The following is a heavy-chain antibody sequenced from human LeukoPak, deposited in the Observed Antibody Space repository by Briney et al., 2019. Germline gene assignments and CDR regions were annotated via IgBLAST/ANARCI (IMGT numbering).Heavy chain of an antibody. CDR3: ARDRKYRVEMATITDY. V-gene: IGHV1-2*06. D-gene: IGHD5-24*01. CDR1: GYTFTGYY. CDR2: INPNSGGT. J-gene: IGHJ4*02. Sequence: ASVKVSCKASGYTFTGYYMHWARQAPGQGLEWMGRINPNSGGTSYAQKFQGRVTMTRDTSISTAYMELSRLRSDDTAVYYCARDRKYRVEMATITDYWGQGTLVTVSS.